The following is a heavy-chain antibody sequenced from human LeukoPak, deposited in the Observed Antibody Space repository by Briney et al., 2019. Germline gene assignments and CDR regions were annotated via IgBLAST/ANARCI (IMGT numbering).Heavy chain of an antibody. CDR2: IYYSVST. J-gene: IGHJ4*02. CDR1: GGSISSSYYY. Sequence: SETLSLTCTVSGGSISSSYYYWGWIRQPPGKGLEWLGTIYYSVSTYYNPSLKSRVTISVDTSKNQFSLKLSSVTAPDTAVYYCARHEDRNWYFDHWGQGTLVTVSS. D-gene: IGHD1-1*01. V-gene: IGHV4-39*01. CDR3: ARHEDRNWYFDH.